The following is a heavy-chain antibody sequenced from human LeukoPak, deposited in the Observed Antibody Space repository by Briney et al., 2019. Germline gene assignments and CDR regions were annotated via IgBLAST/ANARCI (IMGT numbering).Heavy chain of an antibody. V-gene: IGHV3-9*01. CDR3: ARGAQDYVWGSYLRGPPYFDY. D-gene: IGHD3-16*02. CDR1: GFTFDDYA. CDR2: ISWNSGSI. J-gene: IGHJ4*02. Sequence: SLRLSCAASGFTFDDYAMHWVRQAPGKGLEWVSGISWNSGSIGYADSVKGRFTISRDNAKNSLYLQMNSLRAEDTAVYYCARGAQDYVWGSYLRGPPYFDYWGQGTLVTVSS.